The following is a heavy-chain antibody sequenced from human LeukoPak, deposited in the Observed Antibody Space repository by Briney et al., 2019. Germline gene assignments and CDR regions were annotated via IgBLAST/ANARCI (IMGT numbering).Heavy chain of an antibody. CDR3: AKARVGYYGDHTTGDY. D-gene: IGHD4-17*01. CDR2: ISSDGSNK. J-gene: IGHJ4*02. CDR1: GFTFSSYW. Sequence: PGGSLRLSCAASGFTFSSYWMTWVRQAPGKGLEWVAVISSDGSNKYYADSVKGRFTISRDNSKNTLYLQMNSLRAEDTAVYYCAKARVGYYGDHTTGDYWGQGTLVTVSS. V-gene: IGHV3-30*18.